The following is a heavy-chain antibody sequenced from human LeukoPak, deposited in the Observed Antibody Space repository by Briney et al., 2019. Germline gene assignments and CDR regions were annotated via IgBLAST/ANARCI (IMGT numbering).Heavy chain of an antibody. CDR2: IYYSGST. D-gene: IGHD1-14*01. Sequence: KPSETLSLTCTVSGGSISSSSYYWGWIRQPPGKGLEWIGSIYYSGSTYYNPSLKSRVTISVDTSKNQFSLKLSSVTAADTAVYYCARVSEVWPSEPYFDYWGQGTLVTVSS. V-gene: IGHV4-39*07. CDR3: ARVSEVWPSEPYFDY. CDR1: GGSISSSSYY. J-gene: IGHJ4*02.